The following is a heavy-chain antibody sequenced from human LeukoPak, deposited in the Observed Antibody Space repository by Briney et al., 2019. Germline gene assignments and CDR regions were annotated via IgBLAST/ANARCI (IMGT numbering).Heavy chain of an antibody. Sequence: GGSLILSCADSRFTFSNYAMSWVRQAPGKGLEWASTISYTGASTYYADSVKGRFIISRDDSKNTLYLQINSLRAEDTAVYYCARSSLWFDDWGQGTLVTASS. J-gene: IGHJ4*02. V-gene: IGHV3-23*01. CDR1: RFTFSNYA. D-gene: IGHD2-21*01. CDR3: ARSSLWFDD. CDR2: ISYTGAST.